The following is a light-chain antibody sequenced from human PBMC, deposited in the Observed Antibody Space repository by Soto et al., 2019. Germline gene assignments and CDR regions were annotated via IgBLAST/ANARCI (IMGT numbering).Light chain of an antibody. CDR2: KAS. J-gene: IGKJ2*02. Sequence: DIQMTQSPSTLSASVGYRVTITCRASQSISSWLAWYQQKPGKAPKLLIYKASSLESGVPSRFSGSGSGTEFTLTISSLQPDDFATYYCQQYNSCPWTFGQGTKLEIK. CDR3: QQYNSCPWT. V-gene: IGKV1-5*03. CDR1: QSISSW.